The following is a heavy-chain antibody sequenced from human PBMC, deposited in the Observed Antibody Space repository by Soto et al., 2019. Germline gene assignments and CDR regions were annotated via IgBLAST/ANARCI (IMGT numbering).Heavy chain of an antibody. V-gene: IGHV3-15*01. D-gene: IGHD6-13*01. J-gene: IGHJ6*03. CDR3: TTIGAAAGTEVIYYYYMDV. CDR1: GFTFSNAW. CDR2: IKSKTDGGTT. Sequence: EVQLVESGGGLVKPGGSLRLSCAASGFTFSNAWMSWVRQAPGKGLEWVGRIKSKTDGGTTDYAAPVKGRFTISRDDPKNTLYLQMNSLKTEDTAVYYCTTIGAAAGTEVIYYYYMDVWGKGTTVTVSS.